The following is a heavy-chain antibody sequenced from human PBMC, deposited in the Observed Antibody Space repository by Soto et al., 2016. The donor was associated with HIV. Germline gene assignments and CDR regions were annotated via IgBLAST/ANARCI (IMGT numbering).Heavy chain of an antibody. CDR2: INPNSGDT. J-gene: IGHJ4*02. CDR1: GYTFTDYY. Sequence: QVQLVQSGAEVQKPGASVKVSCKASGYTFTDYYMHWVRQAPGQGLEWMGWINPNSGDTKYAQKFQDRVTMTRDTPISTAYMELSRLRSDDTAVYYCTSGIQSGPHDYWGQGTMVIVSS. CDR3: TSGIQSGPHDY. D-gene: IGHD1-26*01. V-gene: IGHV1-2*02.